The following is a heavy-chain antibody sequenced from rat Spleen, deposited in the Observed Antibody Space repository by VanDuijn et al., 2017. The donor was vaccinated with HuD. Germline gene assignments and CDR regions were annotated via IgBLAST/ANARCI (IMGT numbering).Heavy chain of an antibody. V-gene: IGHV2-13*01. CDR1: GFSLTNYD. CDR3: TRSESQKFMYNTDYYYGLDY. Sequence: QVQLKESGPGLVQPSQTLSLTCIVSGFSLTNYDTHWVRQPPGKGLEWMGVIWANGNIHYNSGLKSRLSISRDTSKSQVFLKMNSLQTEDTAIYFCTRSESQKFMYNTDYYYGLDYWGQGVMVTVTS. D-gene: IGHD1-6*01. CDR2: IWANGNI. J-gene: IGHJ2*01.